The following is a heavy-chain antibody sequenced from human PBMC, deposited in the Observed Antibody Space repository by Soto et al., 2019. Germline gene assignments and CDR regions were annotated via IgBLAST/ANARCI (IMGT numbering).Heavy chain of an antibody. J-gene: IGHJ6*02. CDR1: GFTFNNYW. CDR2: IKHDGSEK. CDR3: ARLIRYGMDV. Sequence: GGSLRLSCAASGFTFNNYWMSWVRQAHGKGLEWVAHIKHDGSEKYYVDSVKGRFTISRDNAKNSLYLQMNSLRAEDTAVYYCARLIRYGMDVWGQGTKVTVYS. V-gene: IGHV3-7*03.